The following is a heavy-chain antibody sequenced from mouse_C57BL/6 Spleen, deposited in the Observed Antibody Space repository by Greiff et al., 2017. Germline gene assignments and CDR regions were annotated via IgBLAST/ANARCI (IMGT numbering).Heavy chain of an antibody. CDR1: GFTFSDYY. V-gene: IGHV5-16*01. CDR3: AREEDLRFAY. J-gene: IGHJ3*01. Sequence: DVMLVESEGGLVQPGSSMKLSCTASGFTFSDYYMAWVRQVPEKGLEWVANINYDGSSTYYLDSLKSRFIISRDNAKNILYLQMSSLKSEDTATYYCAREEDLRFAYWGQGTLVTVSA. CDR2: INYDGSST.